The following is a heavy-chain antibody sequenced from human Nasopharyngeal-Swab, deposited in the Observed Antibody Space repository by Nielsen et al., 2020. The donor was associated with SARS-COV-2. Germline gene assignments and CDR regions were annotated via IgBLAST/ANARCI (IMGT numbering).Heavy chain of an antibody. V-gene: IGHV1-58*01. CDR1: GFTFTSSA. J-gene: IGHJ6*03. Sequence: SVKVSCKASGFTFTSSAVQWVRQARGQRLEWIGWIVVGSGNTNYAQKFQERVTITRDMSTSTAYMELSSLRSEDTAVYYCAADVRNYYGSGSAYYYYYMDVWGKGTPVTVSS. CDR3: AADVRNYYGSGSAYYYYYMDV. CDR2: IVVGSGNT. D-gene: IGHD3-10*01.